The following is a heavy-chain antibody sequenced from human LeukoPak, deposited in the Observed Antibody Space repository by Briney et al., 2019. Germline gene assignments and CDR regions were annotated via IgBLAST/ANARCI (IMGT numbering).Heavy chain of an antibody. V-gene: IGHV4-59*01. Sequence: SETLSLTCSVSGVSISYYYRNWIRQPPGKGLEYIGWVYHSGITNYNPSLKSRVTISVDKSKNQVSLELRSVTAADTAVYFCARDRALGGWLLTFDYWGRGTLVTVSS. CDR2: VYHSGIT. CDR3: ARDRALGGWLLTFDY. D-gene: IGHD5-24*01. J-gene: IGHJ4*02. CDR1: GVSISYYY.